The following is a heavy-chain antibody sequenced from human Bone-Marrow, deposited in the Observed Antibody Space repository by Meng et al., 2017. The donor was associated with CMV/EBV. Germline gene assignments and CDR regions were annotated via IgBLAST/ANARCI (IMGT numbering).Heavy chain of an antibody. Sequence: GESLKISCAASGFTFSSYWMSWVRQAPGKGLEWVANIKQDGSEKYYVDSVKGRFTISRDNAKNSLYLQMNSLRAEDTAVYYCARILFLHCSSTSCYPYYYYGMDVWGQGTTVTVSS. J-gene: IGHJ6*02. CDR3: ARILFLHCSSTSCYPYYYYGMDV. D-gene: IGHD2-2*01. CDR2: IKQDGSEK. CDR1: GFTFSSYW. V-gene: IGHV3-7*03.